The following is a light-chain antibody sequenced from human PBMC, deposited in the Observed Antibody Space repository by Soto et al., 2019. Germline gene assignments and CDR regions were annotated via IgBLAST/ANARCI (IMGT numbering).Light chain of an antibody. V-gene: IGLV2-23*01. CDR1: SSDIGTYNL. Sequence: QSVLTQRASVAGSPGQSITISCTGTSSDIGTYNLVSWYQHYPGKAPKLMIYEGIKRPSGVSNRFSGSKSGNTAFLTISGLQAEDEADYYCCSYAGSGTDNYVFGSGTKVTVL. J-gene: IGLJ1*01. CDR3: CSYAGSGTDNYV. CDR2: EGI.